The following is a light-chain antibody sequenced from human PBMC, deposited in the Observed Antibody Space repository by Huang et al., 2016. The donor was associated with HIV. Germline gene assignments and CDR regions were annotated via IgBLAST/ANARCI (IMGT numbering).Light chain of an antibody. V-gene: IGKV2D-29*02. Sequence: EIMMTQTPLSLSVTPGQPASISCKSSQSLLHGDGKNHLYWYLQKPGQSPQLLIYEVSNRFSGVPERFNGSGSGTDFTLTSSRVEAEDVGIYYCMQTKQSATFGQGTKVE. CDR3: MQTKQSAT. J-gene: IGKJ1*01. CDR1: QSLLHGDGKNH. CDR2: EVS.